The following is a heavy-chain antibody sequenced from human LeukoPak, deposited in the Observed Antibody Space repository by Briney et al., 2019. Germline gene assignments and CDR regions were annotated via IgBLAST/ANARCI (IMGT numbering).Heavy chain of an antibody. CDR3: AKGRGGSCYSGLDY. J-gene: IGHJ4*02. Sequence: GGSLRLSCAASGFTFNSYAMSWVRQAPGKGLEWVSVICGSGGSTYYADSVKGRFTISRDNSKNTLYLQMNSLRAEDTAEYYCAKGRGGSCYSGLDYRGQGTLVTVSS. CDR2: ICGSGGST. CDR1: GFTFNSYA. D-gene: IGHD2-15*01. V-gene: IGHV3-23*01.